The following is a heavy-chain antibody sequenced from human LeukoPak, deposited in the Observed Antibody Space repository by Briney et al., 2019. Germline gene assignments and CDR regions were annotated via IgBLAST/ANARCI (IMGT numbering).Heavy chain of an antibody. CDR1: GFTFSTFA. V-gene: IGHV3-21*06. Sequence: GGSLRLSCAASGFTFSTFAMHWVRLSPGKGLEWVSSITGSGPYMLYADSVKHRFTISRDNTKNLLYLVMNSLRAEDTAMYFCVRDVGAVRGEVYFDYWGQGTLVTVSS. CDR2: ITGSGPYM. CDR3: VRDVGAVRGEVYFDY. J-gene: IGHJ4*02. D-gene: IGHD3-10*01.